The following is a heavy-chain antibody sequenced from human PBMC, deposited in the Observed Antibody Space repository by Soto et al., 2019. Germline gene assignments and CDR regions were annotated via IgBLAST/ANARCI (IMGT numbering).Heavy chain of an antibody. Sequence: SETLSLTCTVSGGSISSYYWSWIRQPPGKGLEWIGYIYYSGSTNYNPSLKSRVTISVDTSKNQFSLKLSSVTAADTAVYYCARGRTRSWFDPWGQGTLVTV. CDR3: ARGRTRSWFDP. J-gene: IGHJ5*02. CDR2: IYYSGST. V-gene: IGHV4-59*01. CDR1: GGSISSYY.